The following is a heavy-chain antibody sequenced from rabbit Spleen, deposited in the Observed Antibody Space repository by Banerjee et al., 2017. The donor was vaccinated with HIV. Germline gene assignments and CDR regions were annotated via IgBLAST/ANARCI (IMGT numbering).Heavy chain of an antibody. D-gene: IGHD7-1*01. V-gene: IGHV1S40*01. CDR3: ARGPWIGNAIFGYGTYFNL. CDR2: IDSGSSGIT. J-gene: IGHJ4*01. CDR1: GFSFSSNYW. Sequence: QSLEESGGDLVKPGASLTLTCTASGFSFSSNYWICWVRQAPGKGLEWIACIDSGSSGITYYASWAKGRFTISKTSSTTVTLQMTSLTAADTATYYCARGPWIGNAIFGYGTYFNLWGPGTLVTVS.